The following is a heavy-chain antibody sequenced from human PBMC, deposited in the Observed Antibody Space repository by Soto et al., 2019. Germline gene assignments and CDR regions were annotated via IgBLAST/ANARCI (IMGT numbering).Heavy chain of an antibody. Sequence: GGSLRLSCAASGFTFSSYGMHWVRQAPGKGLEWVAVVSYDGSNKYYADSVKGRFTISRDNSKNTLYLQMSSLRAEDTAVYYCAKDRGGDYKKLMDVWGQGTTVTVSS. CDR2: VSYDGSNK. CDR3: AKDRGGDYKKLMDV. D-gene: IGHD2-21*02. J-gene: IGHJ6*02. V-gene: IGHV3-30*18. CDR1: GFTFSSYG.